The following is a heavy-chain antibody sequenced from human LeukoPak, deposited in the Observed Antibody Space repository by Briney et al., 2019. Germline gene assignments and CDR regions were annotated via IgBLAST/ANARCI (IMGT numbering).Heavy chain of an antibody. CDR3: TRVFENA. D-gene: IGHD3-9*01. V-gene: IGHV3-48*01. CDR1: GFTFSSYG. J-gene: IGHJ5*02. Sequence: HPGGSLRLSCAASGFTFSSYGMSWVRQAPGKGLEWISYISPSSTIYYADSVKGRFTISRDKAQNSLYLQMNSLRVEDTAMYYCTRVFENAWGQGTLVTVSS. CDR2: ISPSSTI.